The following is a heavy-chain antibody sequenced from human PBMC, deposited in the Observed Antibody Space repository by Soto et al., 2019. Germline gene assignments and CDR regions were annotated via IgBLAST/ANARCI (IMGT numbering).Heavy chain of an antibody. V-gene: IGHV1-69*13. J-gene: IGHJ5*02. CDR3: ARASITIFGVVIISWFDP. Sequence: SVKVSCKASGGTFSSYAISWVRQAPGQGLEWMGGIIPIFGTANYAQKFQGRVTITADESTSAAYMELSSLRSEDTAVYYCARASITIFGVVIISWFDPRCPGTLVTVAS. CDR2: IIPIFGTA. D-gene: IGHD3-3*01. CDR1: GGTFSSYA.